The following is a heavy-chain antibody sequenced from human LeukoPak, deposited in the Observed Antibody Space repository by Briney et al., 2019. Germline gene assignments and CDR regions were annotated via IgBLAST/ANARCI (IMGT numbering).Heavy chain of an antibody. CDR3: ARNNDMDV. J-gene: IGHJ6*02. CDR1: GFILSNHW. CDR2: MNKDGSEE. D-gene: IGHD1/OR15-1a*01. V-gene: IGHV3-7*03. Sequence: GGSLRLSCAASGFILSNHWMTWVRQAPGKGPEWVANMNKDGSEEYYVDSVEGRFTISRDTAKNSLYLQMNNLRAEDTALYYCARNNDMDVWGQGTTVIVSS.